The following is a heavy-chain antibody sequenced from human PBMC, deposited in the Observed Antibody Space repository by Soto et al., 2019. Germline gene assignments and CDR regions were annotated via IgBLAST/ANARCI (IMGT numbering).Heavy chain of an antibody. D-gene: IGHD1-26*01. CDR3: ARRGSGSYYDY. J-gene: IGHJ4*02. CDR2: ISGSGDST. V-gene: IGHV3-23*01. CDR1: GFTFSSYA. Sequence: EVQLLESGGGLVQPGGSLRLSCAASGFTFSSYAMRWFRQAPVKGLEWVSAISGSGDSTYYADSVKGRFTISRDNSKNPLYLQMNSLRAEDTAVYYCARRGSGSYYDYWGQGTLVTVSS.